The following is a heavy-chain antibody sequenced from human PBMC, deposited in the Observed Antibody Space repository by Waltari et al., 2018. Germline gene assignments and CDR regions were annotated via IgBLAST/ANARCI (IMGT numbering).Heavy chain of an antibody. D-gene: IGHD3-16*01. CDR1: RGPITRGSYH. J-gene: IGHJ4*02. V-gene: IGHV4-61*02. CDR3: ARVSYANYFDY. CDR2: VYISGTT. Sequence: QLHLQESGPGLVKPSQTLSLICTVSRGPITRGSYHWSWIRQPAGKGLEWIGRVYISGTTAYNPSLASRVTMSIDTSNNQFSLKLSSVTAADTAMYYCARVSYANYFDYWGQGALVTVSS.